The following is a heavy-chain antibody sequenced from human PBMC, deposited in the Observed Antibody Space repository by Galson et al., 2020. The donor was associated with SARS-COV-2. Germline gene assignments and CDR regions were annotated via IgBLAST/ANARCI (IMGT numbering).Heavy chain of an antibody. Sequence: GESLKISCAASGFTFSDFYMTWIRQAPGKGLEWVSFISSSGNTMSYADSVKGRFTISRDNAKNSLYLQMNSLRADDTAVYYCSRRFGDYGPDYWGQGTLVTVSS. J-gene: IGHJ4*02. CDR3: SRRFGDYGPDY. CDR1: GFTFSDFY. V-gene: IGHV3-11*01. CDR2: ISSSGNTM. D-gene: IGHD4-17*01.